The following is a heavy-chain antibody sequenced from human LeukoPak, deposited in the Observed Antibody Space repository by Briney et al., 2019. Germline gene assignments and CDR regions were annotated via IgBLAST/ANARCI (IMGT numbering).Heavy chain of an antibody. CDR1: GFTFSSYG. V-gene: IGHV3-30*18. CDR3: AKLGYSYGLIDY. CDR2: ISYDGSNE. Sequence: GGSLRLSCAASGFTFSSYGMHWVRQAPGKGLEWVAVISYDGSNEYYADSVKGRFTISRDNSKNTLYLQMNSLRAEDTAVYYCAKLGYSYGLIDYWGQGTLVTVSP. J-gene: IGHJ4*02. D-gene: IGHD5-18*01.